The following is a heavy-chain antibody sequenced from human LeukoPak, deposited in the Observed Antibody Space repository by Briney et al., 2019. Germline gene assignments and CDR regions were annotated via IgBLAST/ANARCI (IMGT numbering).Heavy chain of an antibody. CDR2: IIPIFGTA. D-gene: IGHD6-19*01. Sequence: SVKVSCKASGGTFSSYAISWVRQAPGQGLEWMGGIIPIFGTADYAQKFQGRVTITADESTSTAYMELSSLRSEDTAVYYCARDSEQWLVRGSRSHFDYWGQGTLVTVSS. CDR3: ARDSEQWLVRGSRSHFDY. CDR1: GGTFSSYA. J-gene: IGHJ4*02. V-gene: IGHV1-69*13.